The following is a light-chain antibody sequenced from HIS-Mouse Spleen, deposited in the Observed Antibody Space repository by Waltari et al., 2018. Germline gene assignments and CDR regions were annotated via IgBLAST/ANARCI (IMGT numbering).Light chain of an antibody. Sequence: QSALTQPASVSGSPGQSITISCTGTSSDVRSYNLLSWYQQHPGKAPKLMIYEGSKRPSGVSNRFSGSKSGNTASLTISGLQAEDEADYYCCSYAGSSTWVFGGGTKLTVL. CDR1: SSDVRSYNL. CDR2: EGS. V-gene: IGLV2-23*01. J-gene: IGLJ3*02. CDR3: CSYAGSSTWV.